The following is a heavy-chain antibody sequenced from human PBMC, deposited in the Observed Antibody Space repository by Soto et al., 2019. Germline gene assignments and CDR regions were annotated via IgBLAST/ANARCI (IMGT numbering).Heavy chain of an antibody. V-gene: IGHV4-59*01. CDR3: VSYRGAFYFDH. CDR1: GGSMSSNY. Sequence: PSETLSLTCTVSGGSMSSNYWSWIRQSPAKGLEWIGFVYYGGTNYNPSFESRVTMSVDTPKKQFSLELSDVTAADTAVYYCVSYRGAFYFDHWGQGTLVSASS. CDR2: VYYGGT. J-gene: IGHJ4*02. D-gene: IGHD4-4*01.